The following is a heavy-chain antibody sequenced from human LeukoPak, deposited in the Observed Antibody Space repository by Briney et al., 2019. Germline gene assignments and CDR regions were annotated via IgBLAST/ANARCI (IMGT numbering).Heavy chain of an antibody. CDR1: GFTFSSYA. J-gene: IGHJ4*02. CDR3: AKIEGSSSYYFDY. CDR2: ILYDGCST. V-gene: IGHV3-30*18. D-gene: IGHD6-6*01. Sequence: GGSLRLSCAASGFTFSSYAMEWVRQAPGKGREGGAIILYDGCSTSYAYSVKGPFPISRDNSHNSLYLQLSSLRTEDTAVYYCAKIEGSSSYYFDYWGQGTLVTVSS.